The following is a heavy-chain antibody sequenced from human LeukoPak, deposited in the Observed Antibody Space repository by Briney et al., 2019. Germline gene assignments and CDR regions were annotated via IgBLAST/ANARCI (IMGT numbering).Heavy chain of an antibody. V-gene: IGHV1-69*05. D-gene: IGHD3-10*01. CDR1: GGTFSSYA. J-gene: IGHJ6*03. CDR2: IIPIFGTA. CDR3: ARDLSYYYGSGSYYYYMDV. Sequence: ASVKVSCKACGGTFSSYAISWVRQAPGQGLEWMGGIIPIFGTANYAQKFQGRVTITTDESTSTAYMELSSLRSEDTAVYYCARDLSYYYGSGSYYYYMDVWGKGTTVTVSS.